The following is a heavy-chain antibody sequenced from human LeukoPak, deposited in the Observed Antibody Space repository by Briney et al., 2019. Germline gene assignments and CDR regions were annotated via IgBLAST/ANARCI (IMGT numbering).Heavy chain of an antibody. CDR3: TRHHDYGDKIDY. V-gene: IGHV4-39*01. CDR2: IHYSGST. Sequence: PSETLSLTCTVSGGSVTSTSHYWAWIRQPPGKGLEWIGSIHYSGSTYYSPSLKSRLTISGDTSKSQLSLKLTFVTAADTAVYYCTRHHDYGDKIDYWGQGTLVTVSS. J-gene: IGHJ4*02. D-gene: IGHD4-23*01. CDR1: GGSVTSTSHY.